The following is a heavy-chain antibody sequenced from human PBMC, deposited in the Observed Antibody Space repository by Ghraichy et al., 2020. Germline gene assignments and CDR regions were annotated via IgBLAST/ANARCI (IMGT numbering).Heavy chain of an antibody. Sequence: GVLRLSCAASGFTFSSYWMHWVRQAPGKGLVWVSHINSDGSSTSYADSVKGRFTISRDNAKNTLYLQMNSLRAEDTAVYYCARVRAYYDSSGYYYPRRDAFDIWGQGTMVTVSS. V-gene: IGHV3-74*01. CDR3: ARVRAYYDSSGYYYPRRDAFDI. J-gene: IGHJ3*02. CDR1: GFTFSSYW. D-gene: IGHD3-22*01. CDR2: INSDGSST.